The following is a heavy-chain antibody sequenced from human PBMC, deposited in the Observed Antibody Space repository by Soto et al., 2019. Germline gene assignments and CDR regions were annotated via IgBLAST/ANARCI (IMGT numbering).Heavy chain of an antibody. Sequence: QVQLVESGGGVVQPGRSLRLSCAASGFTFSSYGMHWVRQAPGKGLEWVTVLSYAGNVAYYADSVKVRFTISRDNSKNTLYLQMNSLRTEDTAMYYGAKEGPITNWYFDYWGQGTLVTVSS. J-gene: IGHJ4*02. CDR2: LSYAGNVA. CDR3: AKEGPITNWYFDY. CDR1: GFTFSSYG. D-gene: IGHD1-1*01. V-gene: IGHV3-30*18.